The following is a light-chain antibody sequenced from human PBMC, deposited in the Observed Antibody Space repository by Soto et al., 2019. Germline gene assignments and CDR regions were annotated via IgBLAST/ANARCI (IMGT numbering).Light chain of an antibody. Sequence: DIQMTQSPSSVSASVGDRVTITCRASQGISSWLAWYQQKPGKAPKLLIYAASSLQSGVPSRFSGSGSGKDFTLTISSLQPEDVANYYCLKYTKDAPGKFGKGTKVDIX. J-gene: IGKJ1*01. CDR2: AAS. CDR1: QGISSW. V-gene: IGKV1-12*01. CDR3: LKYTKDAPGK.